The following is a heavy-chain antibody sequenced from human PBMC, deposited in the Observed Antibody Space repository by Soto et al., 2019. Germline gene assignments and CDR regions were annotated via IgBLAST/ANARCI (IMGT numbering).Heavy chain of an antibody. V-gene: IGHV1-3*01. J-gene: IGHJ4*02. D-gene: IGHD2-15*01. CDR1: GYTFTSYA. CDR2: SNAGNGNT. CDR3: AREGYCSGGSCFRFDY. Sequence: QVPLVQSGAEVKKPGASVKVSCKASGYTFTSYAMHWVRQAPGQRLEWMGWSNAGNGNTKYSQKFQGRVTITRDTSASTAYMELSSLRSEDTAVYYCAREGYCSGGSCFRFDYWGQGTLVTVSS.